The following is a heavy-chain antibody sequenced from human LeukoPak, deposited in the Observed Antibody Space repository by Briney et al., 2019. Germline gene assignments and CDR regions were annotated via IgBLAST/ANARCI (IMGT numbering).Heavy chain of an antibody. D-gene: IGHD3-10*01. CDR2: ISNTGSYT. Sequence: GGSLRLSCAASGFTFSGYSLTWVRQAPGKGLEWVSSISNTGSYTYYLDSVKGRFTISRDNAKNSLYLQMNSLRAEDTALYYCAKALYGSGSYSDYWGQGTLVTVSS. CDR1: GFTFSGYS. V-gene: IGHV3-21*04. CDR3: AKALYGSGSYSDY. J-gene: IGHJ4*02.